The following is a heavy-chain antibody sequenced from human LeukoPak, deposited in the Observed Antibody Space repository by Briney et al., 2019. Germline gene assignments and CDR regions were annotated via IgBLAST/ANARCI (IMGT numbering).Heavy chain of an antibody. V-gene: IGHV4-39*01. CDR2: IYYSGST. D-gene: IGHD1-26*01. CDR3: ATLSGSYLFDY. J-gene: IGHJ4*02. Sequence: PSDTLSLTCTVSGGSISSSSYYWGWIRQPPGKGLEWIGSIYYSGSTYYNPSLKSRVTISVDTSKNQFSLKLSSVTAADTAVYYCATLSGSYLFDYWGQGTLVTVSS. CDR1: GGSISSSSYY.